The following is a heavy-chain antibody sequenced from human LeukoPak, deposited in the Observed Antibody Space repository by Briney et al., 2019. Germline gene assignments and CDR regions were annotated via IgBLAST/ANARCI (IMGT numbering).Heavy chain of an antibody. V-gene: IGHV1-2*02. Sequence: ASVKVSCKASGYTFTGYYIHWVRQAPGQGLQWMGWINPNSGGTNYAQKFQGRVTMTRDTSISTAYMELSRLRSDDTAVYYCTRTTYCSSTSCRKGFDYWGQGTLVTVSS. D-gene: IGHD2-2*01. CDR2: INPNSGGT. CDR3: TRTTYCSSTSCRKGFDY. J-gene: IGHJ4*02. CDR1: GYTFTGYY.